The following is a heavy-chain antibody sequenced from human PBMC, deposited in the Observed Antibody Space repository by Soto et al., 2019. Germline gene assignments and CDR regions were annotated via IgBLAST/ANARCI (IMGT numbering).Heavy chain of an antibody. CDR3: ARDRLQLNYGMDV. J-gene: IGHJ6*02. D-gene: IGHD2-2*01. CDR2: IWYDGSNK. V-gene: IGHV3-33*01. Sequence: VAVIWYDGSNKYYADSVKGQFTISRDNSKNTLYLQMNSLRAEDTAVYFCARDRLQLNYGMDVWGQGTTVTVSS.